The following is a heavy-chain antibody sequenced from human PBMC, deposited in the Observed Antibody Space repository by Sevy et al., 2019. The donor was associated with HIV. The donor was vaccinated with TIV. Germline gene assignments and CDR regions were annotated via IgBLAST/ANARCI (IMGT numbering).Heavy chain of an antibody. CDR3: AKDGDSSSWYLNYYMDV. J-gene: IGHJ6*03. V-gene: IGHV3-23*01. CDR1: EFTFSSYA. CDR2: ISGSGGST. D-gene: IGHD6-13*01. Sequence: GGSLRLSCAASEFTFSSYAINWVRQAPGKGLEWVSGISGSGGSTYYANSVKGRFTISRDNFKNTLYLQMNSLRAEDTAVDYCAKDGDSSSWYLNYYMDVWGKGTTVTVSS.